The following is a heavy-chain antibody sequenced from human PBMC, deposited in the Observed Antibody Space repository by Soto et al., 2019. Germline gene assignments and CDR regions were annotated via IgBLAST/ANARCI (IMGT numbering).Heavy chain of an antibody. CDR2: ISYDGSNK. CDR1: GFTFSSYG. V-gene: IGHV3-30*03. J-gene: IGHJ4*02. CDR3: VFAGTKDFDY. D-gene: IGHD6-13*01. Sequence: QVQLVESGGGVVQPGRSLRLSCAASGFTFSSYGMHWVRQAPGKGLEWVAVISYDGSNKYYADSVKGRFTISRDNSKNTLYLQMNSLRAEDTAVYYCVFAGTKDFDYWGQGTLVTVSS.